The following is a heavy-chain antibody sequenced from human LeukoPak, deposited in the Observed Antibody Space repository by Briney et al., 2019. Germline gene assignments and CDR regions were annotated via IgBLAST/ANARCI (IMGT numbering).Heavy chain of an antibody. CDR2: IRSKAYGWIT. V-gene: IGHV3-49*03. D-gene: IGHD5-18*01. CDR1: GLTYGGYA. Sequence: GGSLRLSCRAWGLTYGGYAMIGLREAPGKGLEGVGFIRSKAYGWITEYPASVKGRFTISRDDSKSIAYLQMNSLKTEDTAVYYCTRDGHTAMDSLAGWGQGTLVTVCS. CDR3: TRDGHTAMDSLAG. J-gene: IGHJ4*02.